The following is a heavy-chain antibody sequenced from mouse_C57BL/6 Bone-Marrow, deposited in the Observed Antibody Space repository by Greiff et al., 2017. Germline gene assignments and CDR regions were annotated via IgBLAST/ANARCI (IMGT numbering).Heavy chain of an antibody. D-gene: IGHD2-2*01. V-gene: IGHV1-80*01. CDR2: IYPGDGDT. CDR3: EREGGYDEIDY. CDR1: GYAFSSYW. J-gene: IGHJ2*01. Sequence: QVQLQQSGAELVKPGASVKISCKASGYAFSSYWMNWVKQRPGKGLEWIGQIYPGDGDTNYNGKFKGKATLTADKSSSTAYMQLSSLTSEDSAVYFCEREGGYDEIDYWGQGTTLTVSS.